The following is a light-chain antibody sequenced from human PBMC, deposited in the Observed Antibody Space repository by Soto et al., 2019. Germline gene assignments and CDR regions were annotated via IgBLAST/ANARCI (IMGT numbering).Light chain of an antibody. J-gene: IGLJ1*01. V-gene: IGLV2-14*03. Sequence: SSLTPPASLSGSPGQSITISCSGTSSDIGAYDYVSWFQQHPGKAPKLMIYDIINRPSGVSNRFSGSKSGNTASLTISGLQAEDEADYYFVSFTNSRSHVLGTGSTVTV. CDR3: VSFTNSRSHV. CDR1: SSDIGAYDY. CDR2: DII.